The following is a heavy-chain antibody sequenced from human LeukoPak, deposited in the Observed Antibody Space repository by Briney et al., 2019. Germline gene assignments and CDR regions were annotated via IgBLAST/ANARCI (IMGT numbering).Heavy chain of an antibody. D-gene: IGHD3-10*01. CDR2: IYHSGST. J-gene: IGHJ4*02. CDR1: GGSISSGGYY. CDR3: ARDSIFRGLY. V-gene: IGHV4-30-2*01. Sequence: NPSQTLSLTCTVSGGSISSGGYYWSWIRQPPGKGLEWIGYIYHSGSTYYNPSLKSRVTISVDRSKNQFSLKLSSVTAADTAMYYCARDSIFRGLYWGQGTLVTVSS.